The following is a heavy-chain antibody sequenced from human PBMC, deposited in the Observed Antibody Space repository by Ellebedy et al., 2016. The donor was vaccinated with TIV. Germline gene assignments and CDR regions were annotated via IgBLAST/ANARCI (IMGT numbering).Heavy chain of an antibody. Sequence: GESLKISCAASGFTFSNYWMHWIRQAPGKGLVWVSRINPDGSSRSYADSVKGRFTISRDNSKTTLYLQMNSLRAEDTAVYYCATPGGNSGHYFDYWGQGTLVTVSS. V-gene: IGHV3-74*01. CDR1: GFTFSNYW. J-gene: IGHJ4*02. D-gene: IGHD4-23*01. CDR3: ATPGGNSGHYFDY. CDR2: INPDGSSR.